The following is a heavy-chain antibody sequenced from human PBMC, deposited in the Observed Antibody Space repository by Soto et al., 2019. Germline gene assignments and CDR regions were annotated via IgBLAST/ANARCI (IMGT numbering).Heavy chain of an antibody. CDR3: ARAVRVRGVIILDAFDI. Sequence: SQTLSLPCAISGDSVSSNSAAWDWIRQSPSRGLEWLGRTYYRSKWYNDYAVSVKSRITINPDTSKNQFSLQLNSVTPEDTAVYYCARAVRVRGVIILDAFDIWGQGTMVTVSS. D-gene: IGHD3-10*01. J-gene: IGHJ3*02. CDR1: GDSVSSNSAA. CDR2: TYYRSKWYN. V-gene: IGHV6-1*01.